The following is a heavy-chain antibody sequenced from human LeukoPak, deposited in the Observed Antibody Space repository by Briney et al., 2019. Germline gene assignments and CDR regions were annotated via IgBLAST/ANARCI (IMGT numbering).Heavy chain of an antibody. Sequence: SQTLSLTCAISGDSVSGSPSVWNWIRQSPSRGLEWLGRAYYRSKWYIDYAVSVKGRITITPDTSKNQFSLQLNSVTPEDTAVYYCARGAVRGGTNFDYWGQGTLVTVSS. CDR2: AYYRSKWYI. CDR1: GDSVSGSPSV. D-gene: IGHD3-10*01. J-gene: IGHJ4*02. CDR3: ARGAVRGGTNFDY. V-gene: IGHV6-1*01.